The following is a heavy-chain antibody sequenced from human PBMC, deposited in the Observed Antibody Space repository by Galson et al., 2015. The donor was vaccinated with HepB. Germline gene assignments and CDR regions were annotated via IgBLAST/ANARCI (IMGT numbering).Heavy chain of an antibody. J-gene: IGHJ3*02. CDR3: ARDRVGSGSYMDAFDI. V-gene: IGHV1-46*04. Sequence: SVKVSCKASGYTFTSYYMHWVRQAPGQGLEWMGIINPSGGSTSYAQKLQGRVTMTRDTSTSTVYMELSSLRSEDTAVYYCARDRVGSGSYMDAFDIWGQGTMVTVSS. CDR1: GYTFTSYY. D-gene: IGHD3-10*01. CDR2: INPSGGST.